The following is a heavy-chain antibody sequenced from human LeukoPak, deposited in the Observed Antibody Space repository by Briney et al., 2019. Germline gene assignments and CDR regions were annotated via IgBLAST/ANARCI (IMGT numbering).Heavy chain of an antibody. CDR2: IIPIFGTA. CDR1: GGTFSSYA. J-gene: IGHJ5*02. Sequence: ASVKVSCKASGGTFSSYAISWVRQAPGQGLEWMGGIIPIFGTANYAQKFQGRVTITADESTSTAYMELSSLRSEDTAVYYCARVMVNWFDPWGQGTLVTVSS. V-gene: IGHV1-69*13. D-gene: IGHD2-8*01. CDR3: ARVMVNWFDP.